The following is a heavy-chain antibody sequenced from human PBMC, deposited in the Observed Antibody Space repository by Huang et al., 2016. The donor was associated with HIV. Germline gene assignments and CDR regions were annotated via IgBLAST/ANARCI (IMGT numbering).Heavy chain of an antibody. J-gene: IGHJ6*03. Sequence: QLVESGGDSVQSGRSLRLSCRGSGFIFNDFAINWFRQSPGKGREWRGVVRSKAFGGASKSAPSVKDRFTVSRDEAKNVAFLQMDNLQVDDTAIYYCSPSGDDYFYFYMDVWGNGTTVIVS. CDR3: SPSGDDYFYFYMDV. CDR2: VRSKAFGGAS. D-gene: IGHD4-17*01. V-gene: IGHV3-49*03. CDR1: GFIFNDFA.